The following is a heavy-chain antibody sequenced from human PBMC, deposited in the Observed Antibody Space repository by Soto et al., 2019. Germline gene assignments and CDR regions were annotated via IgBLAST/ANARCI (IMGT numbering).Heavy chain of an antibody. CDR1: GGSSSSSSYY. CDR3: ARHGGTTGTLYYYYYMDV. Sequence: SETLSLTCTVSGGSSSSSSYYWGWIRQPPGKGLEWIGSIYYSGSTYYNPSLKSRVTISVDMSKNQFPLKLSSVTAADTAVYYCARHGGTTGTLYYYYYMDVWGKGTTVTVSS. D-gene: IGHD1-1*01. J-gene: IGHJ6*03. V-gene: IGHV4-39*01. CDR2: IYYSGST.